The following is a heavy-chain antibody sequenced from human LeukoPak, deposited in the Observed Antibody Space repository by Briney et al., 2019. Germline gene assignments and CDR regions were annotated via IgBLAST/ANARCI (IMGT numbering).Heavy chain of an antibody. J-gene: IGHJ4*02. Sequence: GGSLRLSCAASGFPFSNAWMSWVRPAPGKGLEWVGRIKSKTDGGTTDYAAPVKGRFTISRDDSKNTLYLQMNSLKTEDTAVYYCTTVDYDSSGYVSYWGQGTLVTVSS. D-gene: IGHD3-22*01. CDR2: IKSKTDGGTT. CDR1: GFPFSNAW. V-gene: IGHV3-15*01. CDR3: TTVDYDSSGYVSY.